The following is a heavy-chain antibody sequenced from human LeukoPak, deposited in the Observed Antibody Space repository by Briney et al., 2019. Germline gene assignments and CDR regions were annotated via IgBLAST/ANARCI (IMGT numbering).Heavy chain of an antibody. J-gene: IGHJ4*02. CDR3: ARDKTRGLGYSYSKSGNYFDY. V-gene: IGHV3-48*03. Sequence: GGSLRLSCAASGFTFSSYEMNWVRQAPGKGLQWVSYISSSGSTIYYADSVKGRFTISRDNAKNSLYLQMNSLRAEDTAVYSCARDKTRGLGYSYSKSGNYFDYWGQGTLVTVSS. CDR1: GFTFSSYE. CDR2: ISSSGSTI. D-gene: IGHD5-18*01.